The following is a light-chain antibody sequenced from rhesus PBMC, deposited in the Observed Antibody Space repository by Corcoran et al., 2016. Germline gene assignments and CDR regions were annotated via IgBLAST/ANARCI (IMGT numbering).Light chain of an antibody. Sequence: DIQMTQSPSSLSASVGDTVTITCRASQSISSWLAWYQQKPGKAPKLLIYKAYTLQSGVPSRFSGSGSGTDFTLTSSSLQSEDFATYYCQQYSSRPWTFGQGTKVEIK. CDR2: KAY. J-gene: IGKJ1*01. CDR1: QSISSW. V-gene: IGKV1-22*01. CDR3: QQYSSRPWT.